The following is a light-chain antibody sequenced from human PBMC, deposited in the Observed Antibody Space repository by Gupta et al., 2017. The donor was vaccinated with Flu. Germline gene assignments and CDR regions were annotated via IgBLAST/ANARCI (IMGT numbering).Light chain of an antibody. CDR2: DVS. Sequence: DIQMTQSPSSVSASVGDRVTITCRASQSVTTWLAWYQQKPGKAPKLLIYDVSSWQSGVPSRFRGSGSGTEFTLTISSLQPEDFAKYYCQQAHTFSTFGGGTKV. V-gene: IGKV1-12*01. CDR1: QSVTTW. CDR3: QQAHTFST. J-gene: IGKJ4*01.